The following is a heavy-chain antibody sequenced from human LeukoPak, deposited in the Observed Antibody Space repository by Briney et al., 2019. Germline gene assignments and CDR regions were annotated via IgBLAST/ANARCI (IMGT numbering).Heavy chain of an antibody. J-gene: IGHJ3*02. Sequence: SETLSLTCTVSGGSIGSSSYYWGWIRQPPGKGLEWIGSIYYSGSTYYNPSLKSRVTISVDTSKNQFSLKLSSVTAADTAVYYCARQGTTQLADIWGQGTMVTVSS. V-gene: IGHV4-39*01. D-gene: IGHD1-1*01. CDR2: IYYSGST. CDR3: ARQGTTQLADI. CDR1: GGSIGSSSYY.